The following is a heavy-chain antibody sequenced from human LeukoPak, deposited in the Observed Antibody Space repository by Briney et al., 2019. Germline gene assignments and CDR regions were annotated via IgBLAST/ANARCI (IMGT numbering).Heavy chain of an antibody. V-gene: IGHV3-30*03. J-gene: IGHJ4*02. CDR1: GFTFSNSG. Sequence: PGGSLRLSSVASGFTFSNSGIHWVRQAPRKGLGRGSVISYYEKNKIYAVSVKGRFTISRDNYKNTLYLQMNSLRAEDTAMYYCACAYCDFRSGYFSPDSWGQGTLVTVSS. CDR2: ISYYEKNK. CDR3: ACAYCDFRSGYFSPDS. D-gene: IGHD3-3*01.